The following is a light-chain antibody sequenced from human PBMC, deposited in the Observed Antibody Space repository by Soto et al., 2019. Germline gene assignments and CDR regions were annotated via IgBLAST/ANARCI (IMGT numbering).Light chain of an antibody. Sequence: QSVLTQPPSASGTPGQRVIISCSGSSSNIGSDTVNWFQQLPGTAPKLLIYNNNQRPSGVPDRFSGSKSGTSASLAISGLQSEDEADYYCAAWDDSLNGHVFGTGTKLTVL. CDR2: NNN. CDR3: AAWDDSLNGHV. CDR1: SSNIGSDT. V-gene: IGLV1-44*01. J-gene: IGLJ1*01.